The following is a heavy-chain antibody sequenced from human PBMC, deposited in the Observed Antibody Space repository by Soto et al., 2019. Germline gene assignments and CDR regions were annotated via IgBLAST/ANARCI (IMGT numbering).Heavy chain of an antibody. D-gene: IGHD3-22*01. V-gene: IGHV3-64D*08. CDR1: GFTFSSYA. J-gene: IGHJ4*02. CDR2: ISSNGGST. CDR3: VKEGHTTPSEDYYDSSGYYPPDY. Sequence: GGSLRLSCAASGFTFSSYAMSWVRQAPGKGLEWVSAISSNGGSTYYADSVKGRFTISRDNSKNTLYLQMSSLRAEDTAVYYCVKEGHTTPSEDYYDSSGYYPPDYWGQGTLVTVSS.